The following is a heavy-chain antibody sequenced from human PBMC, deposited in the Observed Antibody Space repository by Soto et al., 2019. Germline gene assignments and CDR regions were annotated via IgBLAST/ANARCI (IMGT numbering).Heavy chain of an antibody. J-gene: IGHJ4*02. V-gene: IGHV3-23*01. CDR1: AFTFSNYA. CDR3: AKAQRGGAPPYYFDF. D-gene: IGHD3-16*01. Sequence: GGSLRLSCAASAFTFSNYAMTWVRQAPGKGLEWVSGISGNGDSTYYADSVKGRFTISRDNSKNTLYLQMSSLRAEDTAVYYCAKAQRGGAPPYYFDFWGQGTLVTVSS. CDR2: ISGNGDST.